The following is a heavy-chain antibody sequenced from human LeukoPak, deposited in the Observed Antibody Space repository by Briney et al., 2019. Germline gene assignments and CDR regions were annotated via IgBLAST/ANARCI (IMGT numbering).Heavy chain of an antibody. CDR3: ARGPPVLLWFGYFDY. D-gene: IGHD3-10*01. J-gene: IGHJ4*02. CDR2: IIPILGIA. CDR1: GGTFSSYA. Sequence: ASVKVSCKASGGTFSSYAISWVRQAPGQGLEWMGRIIPILGIANYAQKFQGRVTITADKPTSTAYMELSSLRSEDTAVYYCARGPPVLLWFGYFDYWGQGTLVTVSS. V-gene: IGHV1-69*04.